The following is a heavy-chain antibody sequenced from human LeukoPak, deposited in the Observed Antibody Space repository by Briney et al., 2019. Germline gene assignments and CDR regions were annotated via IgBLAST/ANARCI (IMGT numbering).Heavy chain of an antibody. D-gene: IGHD3-9*01. CDR1: GGSFSGYS. Sequence: SETLSLTCAVYGGSFSGYSWSWIRQPPGKGLEWIGYIYHSGSTYYNPSLKSRVTISVDRSKNQFSLKLSSVTAADTAVYYCARVFPPYYDILTGYNYFDYWGQGTLVTVSS. V-gene: IGHV4-30-2*01. CDR3: ARVFPPYYDILTGYNYFDY. CDR2: IYHSGST. J-gene: IGHJ4*02.